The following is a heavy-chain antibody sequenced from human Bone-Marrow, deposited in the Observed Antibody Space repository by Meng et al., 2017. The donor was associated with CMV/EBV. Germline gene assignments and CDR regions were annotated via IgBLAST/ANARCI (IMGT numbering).Heavy chain of an antibody. CDR3: ARGPRYYCSSTSCYTLDNWFDP. CDR1: GGSFSGYY. Sequence: SETLSLTCAVYGGSFSGYYWSWIRQPPGKGLEWIGEINHSGSTNYNPSLKSRVTISVDTSKNQFSLKLSSVTAADTAVYYCARGPRYYCSSTSCYTLDNWFDPWGQGTRVTGSS. D-gene: IGHD2-2*02. V-gene: IGHV4-34*01. J-gene: IGHJ5*02. CDR2: INHSGST.